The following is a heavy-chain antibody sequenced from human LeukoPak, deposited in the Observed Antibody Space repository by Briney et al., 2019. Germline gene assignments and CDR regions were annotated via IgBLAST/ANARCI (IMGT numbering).Heavy chain of an antibody. CDR3: ARSTIDNWFDP. CDR1: GFTFSSYA. CDR2: IWYDGSNK. V-gene: IGHV3-33*08. D-gene: IGHD5/OR15-5a*01. Sequence: GGSLRLSCAASGFTFSSYAMHWVRQAPGKGLEWVAVIWYDGSNKYYADSVKGRFTISRDNSKNTLYLQMNSLRAEDTAVYYCARSTIDNWFDPWGQGTLVTVSS. J-gene: IGHJ5*02.